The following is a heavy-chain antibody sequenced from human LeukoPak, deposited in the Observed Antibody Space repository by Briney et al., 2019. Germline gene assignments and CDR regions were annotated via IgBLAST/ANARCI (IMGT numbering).Heavy chain of an antibody. CDR3: ARDWYHAIDY. Sequence: PGGSLRLSCANSGFSPSTTWTRWVRPPPGQGLVWVARITSDGTSTSYAESVKGRFTISRDNAKNTLYLKTNSLRAEDTAVYYCARDWYHAIDYWGQGTLVTVSS. V-gene: IGHV3-74*03. J-gene: IGHJ4*02. D-gene: IGHD2-2*01. CDR2: ITSDGTST. CDR1: GFSPSTTW.